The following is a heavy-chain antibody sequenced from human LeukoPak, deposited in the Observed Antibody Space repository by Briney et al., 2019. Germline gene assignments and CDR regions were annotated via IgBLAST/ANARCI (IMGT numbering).Heavy chain of an antibody. D-gene: IGHD3/OR15-3a*01. CDR1: GYTFTSYG. CDR2: FNPNSDAT. J-gene: IGHJ3*02. CDR3: ARDYSFSPPLDLDLLRYFDM. V-gene: IGHV1-2*07. Sequence: GASVKVSCKASGYTFTSYGISWVRQAPGQGLEWMGWFNPNSDATNTAHKFQDRVTMTRDTSINTAYMELTGLRSDDTAVYYCARDYSFSPPLDLDLLRYFDMWGQGTMVTVSS.